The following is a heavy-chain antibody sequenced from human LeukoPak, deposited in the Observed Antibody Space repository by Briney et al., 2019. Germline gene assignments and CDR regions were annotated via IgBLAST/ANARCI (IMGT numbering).Heavy chain of an antibody. CDR1: GGAINSGSYH. CDR3: ARGGSYSDFDS. D-gene: IGHD1-26*01. V-gene: IGHV4-61*02. J-gene: IGHJ4*02. CDR2: IHTSGST. Sequence: PSETLSLTCTVSGGAINSGSYHWSWLRQPAGKGLEWIGRIHTSGSTNYNPSLNSRVTISLDTSKNQFSLNLSSVTAADTAVYYCARGGSYSDFDSWGQGALVTVSS.